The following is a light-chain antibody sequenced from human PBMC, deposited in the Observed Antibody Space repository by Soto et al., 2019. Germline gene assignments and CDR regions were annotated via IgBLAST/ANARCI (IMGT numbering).Light chain of an antibody. CDR1: QDIAIY. CDR3: QQTRSYPST. V-gene: IGKV1-9*01. CDR2: TAS. Sequence: IQLTQSPPSLSASVGDRVTITCRASQDIAIYLAWYQQKPGEAPNLLIHTASTLHGGVPSRFRRSGARTDFTLTITSLQAEDFATYYCQQTRSYPSTFGGGTKVDIK. J-gene: IGKJ4*01.